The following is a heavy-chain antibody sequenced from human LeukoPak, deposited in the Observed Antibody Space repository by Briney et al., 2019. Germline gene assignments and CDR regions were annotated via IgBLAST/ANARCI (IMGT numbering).Heavy chain of an antibody. CDR2: ISGSGGST. D-gene: IGHD6-13*01. CDR3: AKAPRIAAAAPPWFDP. V-gene: IGHV3-23*01. CDR1: GFTFSSYA. J-gene: IGHJ5*02. Sequence: GGSLRLSCAASGFTFSSYAMSWVRQAPGKGLEWVSAISGSGGSTYYADFVKGRFTISRDNSKNTLYLQMNSLRAEDTAVYYCAKAPRIAAAAPPWFDPWGQGTLVTVSS.